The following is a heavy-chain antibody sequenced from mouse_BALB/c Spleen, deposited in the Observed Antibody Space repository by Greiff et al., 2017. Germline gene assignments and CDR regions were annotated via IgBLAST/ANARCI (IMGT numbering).Heavy chain of an antibody. CDR1: GFNIKDYY. J-gene: IGHJ4*01. CDR2: IDPENGDT. Sequence: DVKLVESGAELVRSGASVKLSCTASGFNIKDYYMHWVKQRPEQGLEWIGWIDPENGDTEYAPKFQGKATMTADTSSNTAYLQLSSLTSEDTAVYYCNAGVGRSMDYWGQGTSVTVSS. CDR3: NAGVGRSMDY. V-gene: IGHV14-4*02.